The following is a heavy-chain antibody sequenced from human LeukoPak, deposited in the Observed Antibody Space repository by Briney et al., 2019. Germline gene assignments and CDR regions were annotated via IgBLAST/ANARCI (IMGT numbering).Heavy chain of an antibody. J-gene: IGHJ3*02. CDR3: AKDHPRIAVADDAFDI. Sequence: GGSLRLSCAASGFTFSSYAMSWVRQAPGKGLEWVSAISGSGGRTYYADSVKGRFTISRDNSKNTLYLQMNSLRAEDTAVYYCAKDHPRIAVADDAFDIWGQGTMVTVSS. D-gene: IGHD6-19*01. CDR1: GFTFSSYA. CDR2: ISGSGGRT. V-gene: IGHV3-23*01.